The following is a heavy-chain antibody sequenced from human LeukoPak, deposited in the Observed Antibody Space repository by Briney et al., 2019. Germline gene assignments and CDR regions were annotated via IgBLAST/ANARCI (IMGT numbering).Heavy chain of an antibody. Sequence: SETLSLTCTVSGGSISSYYWSWVRQPPGKGLECIGYIYTSGSTNYNPSLKSRVTISVDTSKNQFSLKLSSVTAADTAVYYCARSLYENWFDPWGQGTLVTVSS. CDR1: GGSISSYY. CDR3: ARSLYENWFDP. D-gene: IGHD5/OR15-5a*01. J-gene: IGHJ5*02. V-gene: IGHV4-4*09. CDR2: IYTSGST.